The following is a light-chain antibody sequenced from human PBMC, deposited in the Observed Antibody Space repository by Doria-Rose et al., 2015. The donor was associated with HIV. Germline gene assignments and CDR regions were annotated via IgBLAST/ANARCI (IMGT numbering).Light chain of an antibody. J-gene: IGKJ5*01. CDR2: GAS. CDR3: HQYNNWPT. V-gene: IGKV3-15*01. Sequence: EIVLTQSPETLSVSPGESATLSCRASQSVSADLAWYQHKPGQAPRLLIWGASTRATGISARPSGSGSGTEFTLTISSLQSEDFAIYFCHQYNNWPTFGQGTRLDIK. CDR1: QSVSAD.